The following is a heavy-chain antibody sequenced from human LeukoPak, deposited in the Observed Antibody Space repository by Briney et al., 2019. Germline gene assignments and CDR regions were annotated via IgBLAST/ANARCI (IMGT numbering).Heavy chain of an antibody. CDR1: GYTFTGYY. J-gene: IGHJ4*02. CDR2: INPNSGGT. V-gene: IGHV1-2*02. CDR3: ARPLSGYDYTDFDY. Sequence: ASVKVSCKASGYTFTGYYMHWVRQPPVQGLEWMGWINPNSGGTNYAQKFQGRVAMTRDTSISTAYMELSRLRSDDTAVYYCARPLSGYDYTDFDYWGQGTLVTVSS. D-gene: IGHD5-12*01.